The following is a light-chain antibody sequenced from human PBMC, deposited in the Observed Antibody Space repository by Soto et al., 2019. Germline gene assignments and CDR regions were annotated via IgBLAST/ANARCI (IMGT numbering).Light chain of an antibody. CDR1: SSDIGGYKY. CDR3: FSYTSSTAYV. V-gene: IGLV2-14*01. CDR2: EVS. J-gene: IGLJ1*01. Sequence: QSVLTQPASVSGSPGQSITISFTGTSSDIGGYKYVSWYQLHPGKAPKLMIYEVSNRPSGISDRFSASKSGNTASLTISGLQDDDEADYYCFSYTSSTAYVFGTGTKVTVL.